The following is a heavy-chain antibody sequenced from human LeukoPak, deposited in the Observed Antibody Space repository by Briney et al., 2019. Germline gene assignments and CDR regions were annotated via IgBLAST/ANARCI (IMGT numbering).Heavy chain of an antibody. CDR3: AKHRNFGELSPFDS. V-gene: IGHV3-23*01. Sequence: PGGSLRLSCAASGFTFSSYSMGWVCQALGKGLEWVSTFSGSGGTTYYADSVKGRFTVSRDNSKNTLYLQMNSLRTEDTAIYYCAKHRNFGELSPFDSWGQGTLVTVSS. CDR2: FSGSGGTT. J-gene: IGHJ4*02. CDR1: GFTFSSYS. D-gene: IGHD3-10*01.